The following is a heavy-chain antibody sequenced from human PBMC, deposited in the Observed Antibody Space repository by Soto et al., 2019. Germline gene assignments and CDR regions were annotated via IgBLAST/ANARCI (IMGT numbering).Heavy chain of an antibody. CDR2: IIPIFGTA. CDR1: GGTFSSYA. J-gene: IGHJ4*02. Sequence: SVKVSCKASGGTFSSYAISWVRQAPGQGLEWMGGIIPIFGTANYAQKSQGRVTITADESTSTAYMELSSLRSEDTAVYYCAKRNTTVTAFDYWGQGTLVTVSS. CDR3: AKRNTTVTAFDY. D-gene: IGHD4-17*01. V-gene: IGHV1-69*13.